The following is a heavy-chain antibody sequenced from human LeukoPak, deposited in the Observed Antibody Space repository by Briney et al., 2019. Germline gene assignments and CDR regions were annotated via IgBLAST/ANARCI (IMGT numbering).Heavy chain of an antibody. V-gene: IGHV3-48*03. Sequence: QPGGSLTLSCAASGFTFSSYEMNWVRQAPGRGLEWVSYIASGGGANRFYSESVKGRFTISRDNAKNSLYLHMNSLRAEDTGVYYCARIGTTTRGPAGLDVWGQGTTVTVPS. CDR2: IASGGGANR. CDR3: ARIGTTTRGPAGLDV. J-gene: IGHJ6*02. D-gene: IGHD2/OR15-2a*01. CDR1: GFTFSSYE.